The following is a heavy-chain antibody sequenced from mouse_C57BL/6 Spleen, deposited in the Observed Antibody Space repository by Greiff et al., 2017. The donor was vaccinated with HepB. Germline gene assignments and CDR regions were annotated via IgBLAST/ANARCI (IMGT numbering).Heavy chain of an antibody. V-gene: IGHV5-17*01. CDR2: ISSGSSTI. CDR3: ARPGRGYFDY. Sequence: EVKLMESGGGLVKPGGSLKLSCAASGFTFSDYGMHWVRQAPEKGLEWVAYISSGSSTIYYADTVKGRFTISRDNAKNTLFLQMTSLRSEDTAMYYCARPGRGYFDYWGQGTTLTVSS. D-gene: IGHD4-1*01. CDR1: GFTFSDYG. J-gene: IGHJ2*01.